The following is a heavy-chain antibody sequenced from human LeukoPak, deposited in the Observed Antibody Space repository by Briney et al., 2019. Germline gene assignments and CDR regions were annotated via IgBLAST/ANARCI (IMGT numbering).Heavy chain of an antibody. CDR2: VFYSGTT. D-gene: IGHD5-24*01. Sequence: PSETLSLTCTVSGGSISTYYWSWIRQPPGKGLEWVGYVFYSGTTNYNPSLRGRVTISADTSRNQFSLNLTSVTAADTAVYYCARHGRGYNYVDWGQGTLVTVSS. CDR1: GGSISTYY. J-gene: IGHJ4*02. CDR3: ARHGRGYNYVD. V-gene: IGHV4-59*01.